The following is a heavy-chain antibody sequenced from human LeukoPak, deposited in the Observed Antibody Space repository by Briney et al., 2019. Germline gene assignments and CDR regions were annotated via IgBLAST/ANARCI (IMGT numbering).Heavy chain of an antibody. Sequence: GETLRLSCAASGFPFSSFGINWVRQAPGKGQELVSAISPGGVSTYYADSVKGRFTISRDNSKITLYLQINSLRAEDTALYYCVKGHGSSWAILDYWGQGTLVTVSS. V-gene: IGHV3-23*01. CDR2: ISPGGVST. D-gene: IGHD6-13*01. J-gene: IGHJ4*02. CDR3: VKGHGSSWAILDY. CDR1: GFPFSSFG.